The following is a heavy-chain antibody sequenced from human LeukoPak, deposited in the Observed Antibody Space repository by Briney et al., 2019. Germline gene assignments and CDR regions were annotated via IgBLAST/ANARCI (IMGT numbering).Heavy chain of an antibody. CDR2: IYTSGST. CDR3: AAREECSSTSCPPFDY. Sequence: PSQTLSLTCTVSGGSISSGSYYWSWIRQPAGKGLEWIGRIYTSGSTNYNPSLKSRVTISVDTSKSQFSLKLSSVTTADTAVYYCAAREECSSTSCPPFDYWGQGTLVTVSS. D-gene: IGHD2-2*01. CDR1: GGSISSGSYY. J-gene: IGHJ4*02. V-gene: IGHV4-61*02.